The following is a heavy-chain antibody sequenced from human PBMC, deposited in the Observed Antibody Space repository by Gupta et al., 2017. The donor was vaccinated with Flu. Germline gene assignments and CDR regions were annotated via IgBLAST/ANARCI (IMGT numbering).Heavy chain of an antibody. CDR2: IHPGDSDT. D-gene: IGHD4-17*01. V-gene: IGHV5-51*01. Sequence: EVQLVQSGAEMKKPGDSLKISCKGFGYRLADYWIGWVRQMPGKGLEWMGMIHPGDSDTRYSPSFEGRVTIAGDKYINTAYLEWSSLKASDTAIYYCARYAGSVTNWFDSWGQGTLVTVSS. CDR3: ARYAGSVTNWFDS. J-gene: IGHJ5*01. CDR1: GYRLADYW.